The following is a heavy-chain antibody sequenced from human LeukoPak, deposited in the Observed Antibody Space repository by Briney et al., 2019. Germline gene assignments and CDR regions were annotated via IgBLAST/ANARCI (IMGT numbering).Heavy chain of an antibody. Sequence: ASVKVSCKASGYTFSSYDINWVRQAPGQGLEWMGWINPNSGGTNYAQKFQGRVTMTRDTSISTAYMELSRLRSDDTAVYYCARESNYDSDSDYFDYWGQGTLVTVSS. V-gene: IGHV1-2*02. CDR3: ARESNYDSDSDYFDY. CDR1: GYTFSSYD. D-gene: IGHD3-22*01. CDR2: INPNSGGT. J-gene: IGHJ4*02.